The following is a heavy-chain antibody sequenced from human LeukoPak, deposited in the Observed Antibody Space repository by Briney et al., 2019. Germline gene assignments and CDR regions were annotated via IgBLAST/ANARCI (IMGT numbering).Heavy chain of an antibody. CDR2: IYYSGST. J-gene: IGHJ4*02. CDR3: ARDSGDYVWGRYRSSPVAY. D-gene: IGHD3-16*02. V-gene: IGHV4-31*03. CDR1: GGSISSGGYY. Sequence: PSQTLSLTCTVSGGSISSGGYYWSRIRQHPGKGLEWIGYIYYSGSTYYNPSLKSRVTISVDTSKNQFSLKLSSVTAADTAVYYCARDSGDYVWGRYRSSPVAYWGQGTLVTVSS.